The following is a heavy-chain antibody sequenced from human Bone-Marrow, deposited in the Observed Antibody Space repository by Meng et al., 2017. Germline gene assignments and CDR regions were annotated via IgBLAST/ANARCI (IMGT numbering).Heavy chain of an antibody. CDR1: GYSFSVHW. V-gene: IGHV5-51*01. Sequence: GESLKISCQGSGYSFSVHWIAWVRQMPGKGLEWMGIIYPGDSDTRYRPSFQGQVTISADKSISTAYLQWSSLKASDSAMYYCARRVNGAMVLPWGQGTLVTVSS. D-gene: IGHD5-18*01. J-gene: IGHJ5*02. CDR2: IYPGDSDT. CDR3: ARRVNGAMVLP.